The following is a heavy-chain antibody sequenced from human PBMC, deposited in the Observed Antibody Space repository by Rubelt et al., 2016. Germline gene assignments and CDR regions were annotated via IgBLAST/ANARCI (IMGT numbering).Heavy chain of an antibody. D-gene: IGHD3-10*01. CDR2: IRAYNGNT. V-gene: IGHV1-18*01. J-gene: IGHJ5*02. CDR1: GYTFTSYG. Sequence: QVQLVQSGAEVKKTGASVKVSCKASGYTFTSYGISWVRQAPGQGPEWMGWIRAYNGNTNCAQKLQGRVTMTTDTSTSTAYMWLRSLRSDDTAVYYCAGGRFGDSWFDPWGQGTLVTVSS. CDR3: AGGRFGDSWFDP.